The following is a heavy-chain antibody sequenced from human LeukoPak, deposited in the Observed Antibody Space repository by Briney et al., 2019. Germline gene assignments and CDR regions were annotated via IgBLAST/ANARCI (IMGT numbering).Heavy chain of an antibody. J-gene: IGHJ4*02. Sequence: GGXLXXSXAASGFTFSAYAMNWVRQAPGKGLEWVSVIYSGGSTYYADSVKGRFTISRDNSRNTLYLQMNSLRAEDTAVYYCARVSWYYYDSSGYFDYWGQGTLVTVSS. D-gene: IGHD3-22*01. V-gene: IGHV3-66*01. CDR1: GFTFSAYA. CDR2: IYSGGST. CDR3: ARVSWYYYDSSGYFDY.